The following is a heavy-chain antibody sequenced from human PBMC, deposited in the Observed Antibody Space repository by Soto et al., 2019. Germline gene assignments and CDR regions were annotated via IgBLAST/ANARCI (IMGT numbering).Heavy chain of an antibody. CDR1: GCTISTYG. CDR2: ISSSSTTI. D-gene: IGHD1-7*01. CDR3: ARAFGGTTFLFFDP. J-gene: IGHJ5*02. Sequence: GFLRLTCTAAGCTISTYGRNWIRQAPWKGLEWVSYISSSSTTIFYVDSVKGRFTISRDNAKNSLYLQMNSLRAEDTAVYYCARAFGGTTFLFFDPWGKGTPDPVSP. V-gene: IGHV3-48*04.